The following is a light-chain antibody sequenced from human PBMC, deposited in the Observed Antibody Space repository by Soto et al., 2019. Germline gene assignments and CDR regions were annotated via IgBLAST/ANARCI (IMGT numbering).Light chain of an antibody. CDR1: QSISSY. CDR3: QHYNSYSEA. CDR2: SAS. Sequence: DIQMTQSPSSLYASVGDRVTITCLASQSISSYLNWYQQKPGKAPKLLIYSASSLQSGVPSRFSGSGSGTEFTLTISSLQPDDFATYYCQHYNSYSEAFGQGTKVDIK. V-gene: IGKV1-39*01. J-gene: IGKJ1*01.